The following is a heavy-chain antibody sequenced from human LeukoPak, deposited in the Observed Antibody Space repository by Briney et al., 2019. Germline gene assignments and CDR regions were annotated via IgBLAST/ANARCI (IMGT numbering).Heavy chain of an antibody. CDR3: AKGGMKEVVVAAIFFL. V-gene: IGHV3-23*01. Sequence: PGGSLRLSCAASGFTFSSYAMSWVRQAPGKGLEWVSAISGSGGSTYYADSVKGRFTISRDNSKNTLYLQMNSLRAEDTAVYYCAKGGMKEVVVAAIFFLWGQGTLVTVSS. J-gene: IGHJ4*02. D-gene: IGHD2-15*01. CDR2: ISGSGGST. CDR1: GFTFSSYA.